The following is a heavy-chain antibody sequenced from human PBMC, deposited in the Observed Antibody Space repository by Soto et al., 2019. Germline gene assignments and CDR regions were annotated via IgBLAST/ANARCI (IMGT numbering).Heavy chain of an antibody. CDR1: GGTFSSYA. CDR2: IIPIFGTA. Sequence: QVQLVQSGAEVKKPGSSVKVSCKASGGTFSSYAISWVRQAPGQGLEWMGGIIPIFGTANYAQKFQGRVTITADESTSTAYRELSSLRSEDTAVYYCAREVGYCSGGSCHVGDYSAGWFDPWGQGTLVTVSS. D-gene: IGHD2-15*01. J-gene: IGHJ5*02. CDR3: AREVGYCSGGSCHVGDYSAGWFDP. V-gene: IGHV1-69*01.